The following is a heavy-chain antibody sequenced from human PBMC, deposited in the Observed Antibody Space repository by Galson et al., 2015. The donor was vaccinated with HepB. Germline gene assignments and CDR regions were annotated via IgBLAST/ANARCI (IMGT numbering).Heavy chain of an antibody. D-gene: IGHD2-15*01. CDR3: ARGYCSGGSCYRSGFDI. Sequence: SLRLACAASGFTFSRHWMTWVRQAPGKGLEWVANIKQDGSEKYYVDSVKGRFIISRDNAKNSLYLEMNSLRAGDTAIYYCARGYCSGGSCYRSGFDIWGQGTMVTVST. J-gene: IGHJ3*02. V-gene: IGHV3-7*03. CDR1: GFTFSRHW. CDR2: IKQDGSEK.